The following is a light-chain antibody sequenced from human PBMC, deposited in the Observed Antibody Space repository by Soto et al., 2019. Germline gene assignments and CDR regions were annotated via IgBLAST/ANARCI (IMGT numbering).Light chain of an antibody. Sequence: DIVLTQSPGTLSLSPWERATLSCRASQSVMSNYLAWYQQKPGQAPRLLIYGTSSRATGIPDRFSGSGSGTDFRRTVSRLGPEYFAVYYRQPYGISFSLTVGDGAKVDIK. V-gene: IGKV3-20*01. J-gene: IGKJ4*01. CDR3: QPYGISFSLT. CDR2: GTS. CDR1: QSVMSNY.